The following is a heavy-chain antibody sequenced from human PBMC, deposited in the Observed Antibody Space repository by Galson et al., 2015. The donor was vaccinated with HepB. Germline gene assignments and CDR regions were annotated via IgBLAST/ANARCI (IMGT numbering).Heavy chain of an antibody. CDR1: GYTFSSYG. D-gene: IGHD2-2*01. Sequence: SVKVSCKASGYTFSSYGFSWVRQAPGQGLEWMGWISPYNGNTNYAQKFQGRLTMTTDTSTSTGYMELRSLRSDDTAVYYCARWYCSSSSCPPGWSDPWGQGTLVTVSS. V-gene: IGHV1-18*01. J-gene: IGHJ5*02. CDR3: ARWYCSSSSCPPGWSDP. CDR2: ISPYNGNT.